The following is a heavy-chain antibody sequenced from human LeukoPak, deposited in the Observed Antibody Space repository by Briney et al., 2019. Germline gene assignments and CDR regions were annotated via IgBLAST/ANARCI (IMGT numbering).Heavy chain of an antibody. J-gene: IGHJ4*02. V-gene: IGHV4-34*01. CDR2: INHSGST. CDR3: ARGFTIFGVAPLGYSDY. Sequence: KPSETLSLTCAVYGGSFSGYYWSWIRQPPGKGLEWIGEINHSGSTNYNPSLKSRVTISVDTSKNQFSLKLSSVTAADTAVYYCARGFTIFGVAPLGYSDYWGQGTLVTVSS. D-gene: IGHD3-3*01. CDR1: GGSFSGYY.